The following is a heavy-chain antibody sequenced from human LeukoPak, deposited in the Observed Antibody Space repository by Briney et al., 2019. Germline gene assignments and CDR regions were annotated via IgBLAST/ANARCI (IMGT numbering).Heavy chain of an antibody. CDR2: ISWNSGSI. Sequence: HPGRSLRLSCAASGFTFDDYAMHWVRQAPGKGLEWVSGISWNSGSIGYADSVKGRFTISRDNAKNSLYLQMNSLRAEDTAVYYCAREGFTLDYWGQGTLVTVSS. CDR3: AREGFTLDY. CDR1: GFTFDDYA. V-gene: IGHV3-9*01. J-gene: IGHJ4*02.